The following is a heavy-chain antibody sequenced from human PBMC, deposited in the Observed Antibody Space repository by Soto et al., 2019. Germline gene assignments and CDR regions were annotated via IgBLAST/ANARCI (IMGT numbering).Heavy chain of an antibody. Sequence: XETLSLSFTVSGGSINSSRYYWSWVRQPPGKGLEWIANIYYSGSTYNNPSLKSRVTVSVDTSKNQFSLKLSSVTAADTAVYYCARQDFYYNSSSYSTFAAWGQGTLVTVSS. V-gene: IGHV4-39*01. J-gene: IGHJ5*02. CDR2: IYYSGST. CDR1: GGSINSSRYY. CDR3: ARQDFYYNSSSYSTFAA. D-gene: IGHD3-22*01.